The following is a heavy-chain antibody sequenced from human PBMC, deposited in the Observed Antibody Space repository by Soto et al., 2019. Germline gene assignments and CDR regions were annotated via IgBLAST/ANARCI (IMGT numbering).Heavy chain of an antibody. D-gene: IGHD1-1*01. CDR1: GASISGFS. Sequence: SETLSLASTDPGASISGFSWSGIRKAAGRGLEWMGRINSTGTTDYNPSLKTRVRMSVDTSKKQFSLKFRTVTAVDTAVYYCERGGTKTLRDWFDPWGQGISVTVSS. CDR2: INSTGTT. CDR3: ERGGTKTLRDWFDP. V-gene: IGHV4-4*07. J-gene: IGHJ5*02.